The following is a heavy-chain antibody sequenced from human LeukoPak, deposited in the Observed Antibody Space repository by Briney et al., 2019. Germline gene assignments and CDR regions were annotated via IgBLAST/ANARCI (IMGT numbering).Heavy chain of an antibody. J-gene: IGHJ5*02. CDR2: IYSGGST. D-gene: IGHD3-22*01. CDR1: GFTFSSNY. CDR3: ARGPRSSGYHGWFDP. Sequence: GGSLRLSCAASGFTFSSNYMSWVRQAPGKGLEWVSVIYSGGSTYYAASVKGRFTISRDNSKNTLYLQMNSLRAEDTAVYYCARGPRSSGYHGWFDPWGQGTLVTVSS. V-gene: IGHV3-53*01.